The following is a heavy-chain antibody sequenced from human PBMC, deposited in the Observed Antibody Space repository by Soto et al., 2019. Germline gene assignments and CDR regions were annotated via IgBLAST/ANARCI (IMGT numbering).Heavy chain of an antibody. CDR2: IYYSGST. D-gene: IGHD1-26*01. CDR3: ARHSATSYDFDY. J-gene: IGHJ4*02. CDR1: GGSISSYY. Sequence: QVQLQESGPGLVKPSETLSLTCTVSGGSISSYYWSWIRQPPGKGLEWIGYIYYSGSTNYNPSLKSRVTISVDTSKNQFSLKLRSVTAADTAVYYCARHSATSYDFDYWGQGTLVTVSS. V-gene: IGHV4-59*08.